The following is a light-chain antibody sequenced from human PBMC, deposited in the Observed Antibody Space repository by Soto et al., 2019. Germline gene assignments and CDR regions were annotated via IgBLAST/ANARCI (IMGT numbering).Light chain of an antibody. Sequence: IQLTQSPSSLSASVGDTVTITCRASQAIGSYFAWYQQRPGTAPKLLIYSASTLHSGVPPRFSGSGSGTDFSFTITSLQPEDIGTYYCQQYDSLPYTFGQGTKLEIK. CDR1: QAIGSY. V-gene: IGKV1-9*01. CDR2: SAS. CDR3: QQYDSLPYT. J-gene: IGKJ2*01.